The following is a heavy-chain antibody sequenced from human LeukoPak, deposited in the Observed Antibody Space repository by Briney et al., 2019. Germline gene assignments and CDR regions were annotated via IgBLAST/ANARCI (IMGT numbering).Heavy chain of an antibody. J-gene: IGHJ3*02. CDR2: IYHSGST. Sequence: PSETLSLTCAVSGYSISSGYYWGWIRQPPGKGLEWIGNIYHSGSTYYNPSLKSRVTISVDTSKNQFSLKLSSVTAADTAVYYCARLNYDFWSGYNYAFDIWGQGTMVTVSS. CDR3: ARLNYDFWSGYNYAFDI. D-gene: IGHD3-3*01. V-gene: IGHV4-38-2*01. CDR1: GYSISSGYY.